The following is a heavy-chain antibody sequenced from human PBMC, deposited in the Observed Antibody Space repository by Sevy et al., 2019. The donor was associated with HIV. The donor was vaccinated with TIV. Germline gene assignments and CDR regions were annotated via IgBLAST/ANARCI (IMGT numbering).Heavy chain of an antibody. CDR1: GDSVSSNSGA. Sequence: KQSQTLSLTCAISGDSVSSNSGAWNWIRQSPSRGLEWLGRTYYVSKWDNGYATSLKSRITINADTSRNQFCVQLNDVTPKDTAVYFCARGRRHYYGMDVWGQGTTVAVSS. CDR2: TYYVSKWDN. V-gene: IGHV6-1*01. J-gene: IGHJ6*02. CDR3: ARGRRHYYGMDV.